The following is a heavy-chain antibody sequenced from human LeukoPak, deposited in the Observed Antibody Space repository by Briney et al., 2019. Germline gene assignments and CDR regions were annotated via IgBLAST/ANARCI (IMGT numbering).Heavy chain of an antibody. Sequence: GGSLRLSCAASGFTVSSNYMSWVRQAPGKGLEWVSVIYSGGSTYYADSVKGRFTISRDNSKNTLYLQMNSLRAEDTAVYYCAKDKSPRSYYGMDVWGQGTTVTVSS. CDR3: AKDKSPRSYYGMDV. J-gene: IGHJ6*02. CDR2: IYSGGST. CDR1: GFTVSSNY. V-gene: IGHV3-53*05.